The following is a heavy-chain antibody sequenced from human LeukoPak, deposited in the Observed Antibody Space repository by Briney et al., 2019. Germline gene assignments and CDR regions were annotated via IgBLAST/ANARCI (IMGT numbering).Heavy chain of an antibody. Sequence: WQTLSLTCAVSGGSISSGGYSWSWIRQPPEKGLEWIGKIYHSGSIYYNPSLKSRVNISVDRSKTQFSLKLSSVTAADTAVYYCAREHKDYDGDGYYYGYWGQGTLVTVSS. CDR3: AREHKDYDGDGYYYGY. V-gene: IGHV4-30-2*01. CDR2: IYHSGSI. D-gene: IGHD3-22*01. CDR1: GGSISSGGYS. J-gene: IGHJ4*02.